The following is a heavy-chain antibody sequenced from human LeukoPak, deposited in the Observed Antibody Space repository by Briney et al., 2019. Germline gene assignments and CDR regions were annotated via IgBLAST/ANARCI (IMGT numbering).Heavy chain of an antibody. Sequence: SETLSLTCTVSGGSISSSSYYWGWIRQPPGKGLEWIGSIYYTGSTYYNPSLKSRVTISVDTSKNQFSLKLSSVTAADTAVYYCARQGSVGATPLDYWGQGILVTVSS. V-gene: IGHV4-39*07. D-gene: IGHD1-26*01. CDR1: GGSISSSSYY. CDR3: ARQGSVGATPLDY. CDR2: IYYTGST. J-gene: IGHJ4*02.